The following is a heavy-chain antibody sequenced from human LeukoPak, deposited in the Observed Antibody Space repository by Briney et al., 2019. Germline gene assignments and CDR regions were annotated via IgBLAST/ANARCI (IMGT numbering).Heavy chain of an antibody. V-gene: IGHV4-4*07. Sequence: SETLSLTCNVSGGSISNYYWSWIRQPAGKGLELIGRIYTSGSTNYNPSLKSRVTMSVDTSKNQFSLKLTSVTAADTAVYYCARSRCSSISCASRGAFDIWGQGTMVTVSS. D-gene: IGHD2-2*01. CDR3: ARSRCSSISCASRGAFDI. CDR2: IYTSGST. CDR1: GGSISNYY. J-gene: IGHJ3*02.